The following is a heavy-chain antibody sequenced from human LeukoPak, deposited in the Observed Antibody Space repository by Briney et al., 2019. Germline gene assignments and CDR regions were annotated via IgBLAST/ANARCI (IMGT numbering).Heavy chain of an antibody. Sequence: PGGSLRLSCAASGFTFSIYAMNWVRQAPGKGLEWVSAISTGGGSTFYADSVKGRFTISRDNSKNTLHLQMDSLRAEDTAVYYCAKDMSGHDRPIDYWGQGTLVTVSS. J-gene: IGHJ4*02. V-gene: IGHV3-23*01. D-gene: IGHD5-12*01. CDR2: ISTGGGST. CDR1: GFTFSIYA. CDR3: AKDMSGHDRPIDY.